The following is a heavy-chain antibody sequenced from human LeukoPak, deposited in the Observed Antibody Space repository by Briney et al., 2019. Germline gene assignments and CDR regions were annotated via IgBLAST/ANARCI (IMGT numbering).Heavy chain of an antibody. Sequence: PGGSLRLSCAASGFTFSNFAMSWVRQAPGKGLEWVSAISGGGSSTYYTDSVKGRFTISRDNSKNTLYLQMNSLRAEDTAIYYCAKDGGTVTTRRFDSWGQGTLVTVSS. CDR1: GFTFSNFA. CDR3: AKDGGTVTTRRFDS. D-gene: IGHD4-17*01. CDR2: ISGGGSST. J-gene: IGHJ4*02. V-gene: IGHV3-23*01.